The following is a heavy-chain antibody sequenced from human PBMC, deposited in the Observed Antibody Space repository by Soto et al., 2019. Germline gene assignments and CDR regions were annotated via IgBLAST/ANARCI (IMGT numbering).Heavy chain of an antibody. J-gene: IGHJ4*02. CDR1: GFTFSSYA. V-gene: IGHV3-23*01. CDR2: ISGSGGST. D-gene: IGHD3-9*01. Sequence: EVQLLESGGGLVQPGGSLRLSCAASGFTFSSYAMSWVRQAPGKGLEWVSAISGSGGSTYYADSVKGRFTISRDNSKNALYLQMNSLRAEDTAVYHCAKDRAVRYFDWLSPFDYWGQGTLVTVSS. CDR3: AKDRAVRYFDWLSPFDY.